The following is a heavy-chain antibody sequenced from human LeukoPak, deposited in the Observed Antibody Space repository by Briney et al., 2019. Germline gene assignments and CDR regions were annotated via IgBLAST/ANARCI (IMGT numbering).Heavy chain of an antibody. CDR2: INAGNGNT. Sequence: GASVEVSCKASGYTFTSYAMHWVRQAPGQRLEWMGWINAGNGNTKYSQKFQGRVTITRDTSASTAYMELSSLRSEDTAVYYCARPMHYDFWSGNYGMDVWGQGTTVTVSS. CDR3: ARPMHYDFWSGNYGMDV. D-gene: IGHD3-3*01. V-gene: IGHV1-3*01. J-gene: IGHJ6*02. CDR1: GYTFTSYA.